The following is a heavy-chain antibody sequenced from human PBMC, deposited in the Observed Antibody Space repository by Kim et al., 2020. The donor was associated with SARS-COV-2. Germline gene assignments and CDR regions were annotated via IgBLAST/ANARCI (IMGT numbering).Heavy chain of an antibody. V-gene: IGHV3-23*01. D-gene: IGHD3-22*01. CDR3: AKVGYYDSSGAFDI. Sequence: ADSVKGRFTISRDNSKNTLYLQMNSLRAEDTAVYYCAKVGYYDSSGAFDIWGQGTMVTVSS. J-gene: IGHJ3*02.